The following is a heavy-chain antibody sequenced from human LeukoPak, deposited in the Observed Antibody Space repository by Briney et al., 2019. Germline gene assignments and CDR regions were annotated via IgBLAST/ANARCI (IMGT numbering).Heavy chain of an antibody. CDR1: GGSISSYY. CDR2: IYYSGST. J-gene: IGHJ4*02. Sequence: PSETLSLTCTVYGGSISSYYWSWIRQPPGKGLEWIGYIYYSGSTNYNPSLKSRVTISVDTSKNQFSLKLSSVTAADTAVYYCASTPLYCSGGSCHDYWGQGTLVTVSS. CDR3: ASTPLYCSGGSCHDY. D-gene: IGHD2-15*01. V-gene: IGHV4-59*01.